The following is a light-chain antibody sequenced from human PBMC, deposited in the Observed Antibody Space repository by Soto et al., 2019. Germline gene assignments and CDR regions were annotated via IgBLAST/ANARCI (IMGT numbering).Light chain of an antibody. CDR1: QGISSY. CDR2: SAY. J-gene: IGKJ2*03. V-gene: IGKV1-27*01. Sequence: DIQVTQSPSSLSASVGDRVTITCRVSQGISSYFNWYRQKAGKVHKLLIYSAYNSQSGVPSRFSGSGSGTDFTLNISSVQPECFATYYRQRTYYAPSCDQGTKLEIK. CDR3: QRTYYAPS.